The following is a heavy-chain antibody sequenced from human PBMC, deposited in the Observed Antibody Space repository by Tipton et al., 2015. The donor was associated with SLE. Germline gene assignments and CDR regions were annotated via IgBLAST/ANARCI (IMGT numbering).Heavy chain of an antibody. Sequence: RSLRLSCAASGFTFDDYAMRWVRQAPGKGLEGVSGITWNSGSKSYSDSVKGRFTTSRDNAKNSLYLQMHSLRPEDTALYYCASAGSLTQAYENWGQGTMVTVSS. V-gene: IGHV3-9*01. J-gene: IGHJ3*02. CDR3: ASAGSLTQAYEN. CDR1: GFTFDDYA. CDR2: ITWNSGSK.